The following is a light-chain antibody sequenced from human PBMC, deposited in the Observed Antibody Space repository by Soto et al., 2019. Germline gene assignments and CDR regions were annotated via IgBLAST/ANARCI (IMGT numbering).Light chain of an antibody. J-gene: IGLJ1*01. CDR3: VLFAGGTYN. V-gene: IGLV2-8*01. CDR2: DVN. CDR1: SSDVGAYIF. Sequence: QAALTQPPSASGSPGQSVTISCTGTSSDVGAYIFVSWYQQHPGKAPKLMVYDVNGRPPGVPDRFFGSKSGNTASLTVSGLQAEDEADYYCVLFAGGTYNLGTGTKVAVL.